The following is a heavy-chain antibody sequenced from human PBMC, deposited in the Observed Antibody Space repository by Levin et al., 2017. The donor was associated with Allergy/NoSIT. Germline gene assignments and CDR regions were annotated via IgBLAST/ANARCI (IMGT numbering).Heavy chain of an antibody. D-gene: IGHD3-10*01. Sequence: HSGGSLRLSCAASGFVVTKSGMSWVRQAPGKGLEWVSGFGNNGDTPYADSVKGRFTILRDMSKNTLYLQMNNLRVEDTAVYFCAKDRGSYAYDYWGQGTLVTVSS. CDR3: AKDRGSYAYDY. J-gene: IGHJ4*02. CDR2: FGNNGDT. V-gene: IGHV3-23*01. CDR1: GFVVTKSG.